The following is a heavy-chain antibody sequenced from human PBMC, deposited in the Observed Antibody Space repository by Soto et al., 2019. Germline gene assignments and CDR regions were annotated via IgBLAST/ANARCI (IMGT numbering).Heavy chain of an antibody. Sequence: ASVKVSCKASGYTFTSYGISWVRQAPGQGLEWMGWISAYNGNTNYAQKLQGRVAMTTDTSTSTAYMELRSLRSDDTAVYYCARGMAPLMGRIAATYYFDYWGQGTLVPVSS. CDR1: GYTFTSYG. D-gene: IGHD6-6*01. CDR2: ISAYNGNT. J-gene: IGHJ4*02. CDR3: ARGMAPLMGRIAATYYFDY. V-gene: IGHV1-18*01.